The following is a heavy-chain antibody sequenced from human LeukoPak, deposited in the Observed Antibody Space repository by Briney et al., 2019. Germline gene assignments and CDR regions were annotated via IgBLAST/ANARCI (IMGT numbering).Heavy chain of an antibody. CDR2: IYYSGST. CDR1: GVSISSYY. CDR3: ARHGNYYDSSGYNYYFDY. V-gene: IGHV4-59*08. D-gene: IGHD3-22*01. J-gene: IGHJ4*02. Sequence: KPTETLSLTCTVSGVSISSYYWSWIRQPPGKGLEGIGNIYYSGSTKYNPSLKSRVTISVDTSKNHFSLKLSSVTAADTAVYYCARHGNYYDSSGYNYYFDYWGQGTLGTVSS.